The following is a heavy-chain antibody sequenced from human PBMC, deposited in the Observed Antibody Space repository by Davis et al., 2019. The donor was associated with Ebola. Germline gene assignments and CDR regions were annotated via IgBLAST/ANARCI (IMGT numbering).Heavy chain of an antibody. CDR1: GYTFTSYG. V-gene: IGHV1-18*01. CDR3: ARDITMVQGPSLFDY. D-gene: IGHD3-10*01. J-gene: IGHJ4*02. Sequence: ASVKVSCKASGYTFTSYGISWVRQAPGQGLEWMGWISAYNGNTNYAQKLQGRVTMTTDTSTSTAYMELRSLRSDDTAVYYCARDITMVQGPSLFDYWGQGTLVTVSS. CDR2: ISAYNGNT.